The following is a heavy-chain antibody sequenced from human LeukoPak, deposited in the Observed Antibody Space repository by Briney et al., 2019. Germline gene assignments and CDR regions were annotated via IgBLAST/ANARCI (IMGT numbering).Heavy chain of an antibody. V-gene: IGHV1-18*01. Sequence: ASVKVSCKASGYTFTTFGITWVRQAPGQGLEWMGWINTYNGNTNYAQNLQGRVTMTTATSMSTAYMELRSLTSDDTAVYYCARLGSDCGGGNCYWGQGTLVTVSS. D-gene: IGHD2-15*01. CDR2: INTYNGNT. CDR1: GYTFTTFG. J-gene: IGHJ4*02. CDR3: ARLGSDCGGGNCY.